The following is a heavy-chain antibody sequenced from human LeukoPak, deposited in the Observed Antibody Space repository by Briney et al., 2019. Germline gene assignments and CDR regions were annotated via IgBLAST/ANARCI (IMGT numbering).Heavy chain of an antibody. J-gene: IGHJ3*02. Sequence: SETLSLTCTVSGGSISSYYWGWIRQPAGKALEWIGYIYYSGSTNYNPSLKSRVTISVDTSKNQFSLKLRSVTAADTAVYYCARLAVWAGTSFDVFHIWGPGTLVTVSS. CDR3: ARLAVWAGTSFDVFHI. CDR2: IYYSGST. V-gene: IGHV4-59*01. D-gene: IGHD6-19*01. CDR1: GGSISSYY.